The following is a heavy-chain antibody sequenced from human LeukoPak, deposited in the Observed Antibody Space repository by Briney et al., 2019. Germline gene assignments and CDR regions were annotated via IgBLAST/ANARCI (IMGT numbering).Heavy chain of an antibody. CDR1: GYTFTGYY. CDR3: ASTDYYGSGSYYNKGGVFDY. Sequence: ASVKVSCKASGYTFTGYYMHWVRQAPGQGLEWMGWINPNSGSTNYAQKFQGRVTMTRDTSISTAYMELSRLRSDDTAVYYCASTDYYGSGSYYNKGGVFDYWGQGTLVTVSS. V-gene: IGHV1-2*02. CDR2: INPNSGST. J-gene: IGHJ4*02. D-gene: IGHD3-10*01.